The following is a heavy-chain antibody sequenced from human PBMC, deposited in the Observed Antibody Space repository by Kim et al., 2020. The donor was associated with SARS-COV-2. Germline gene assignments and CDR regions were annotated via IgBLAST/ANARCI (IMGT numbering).Heavy chain of an antibody. V-gene: IGHV4-59*11. CDR3: AREALWSHFDS. D-gene: IGHD3-10*01. CDR2: ISYSGSS. CDR1: GGSISSHF. Sequence: SETLSLTCTVSGGSISSHFWSWIRQPPGQGLEWIGYISYSGSSSYNPSLKSRVTISVDTSKNQFSLKLSSVTAADTAVYFCAREALWSHFDSWGQGTLVTVSS. J-gene: IGHJ4*02.